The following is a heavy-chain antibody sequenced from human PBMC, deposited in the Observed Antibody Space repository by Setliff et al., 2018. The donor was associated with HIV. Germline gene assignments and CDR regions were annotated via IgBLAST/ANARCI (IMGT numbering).Heavy chain of an antibody. J-gene: IGHJ4*02. Sequence: ASVKVSCKASGYTFTGYYMHWVRQAPGQGLEWMGWINPNNGGTNYAQKFQGRVTMTRDTSISTAYMELSRLRSDDTAVYYCARDYYDSSGYYQYYFDYWGQGTLVTVSS. V-gene: IGHV1-2*02. CDR2: INPNNGGT. D-gene: IGHD3-22*01. CDR3: ARDYYDSSGYYQYYFDY. CDR1: GYTFTGYY.